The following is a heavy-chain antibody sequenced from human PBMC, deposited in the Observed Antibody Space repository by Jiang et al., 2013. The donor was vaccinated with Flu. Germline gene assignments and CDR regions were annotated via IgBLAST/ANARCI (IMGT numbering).Heavy chain of an antibody. Sequence: GAEVKKPGESLKISCKGSGYSFTNYWIGWVRQTPGEGLEWMGIIFPDDSDTKYSSSFEGQVTISADKSIRTAYLQWDSLRASDTAIYYCARPPYTNGNLYYSDYYYGMDVWGKGTTVTVSS. CDR2: IFPDDSDT. D-gene: IGHD2-8*01. J-gene: IGHJ6*04. CDR1: GYSFTNYW. V-gene: IGHV5-51*01. CDR3: ARPPYTNGNLYYSDYYYGMDV.